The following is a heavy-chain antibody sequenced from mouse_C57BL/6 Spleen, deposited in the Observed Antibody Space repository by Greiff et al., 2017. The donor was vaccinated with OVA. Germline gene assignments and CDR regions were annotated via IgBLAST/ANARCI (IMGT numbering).Heavy chain of an antibody. CDR3: TRPISTTVVADDY. V-gene: IGHV1-15*01. Sequence: QVQLQQSGAELVRPGASVTLSCKASGYTFTDYEMHWVKQTPVHGLEWIGAIDPETGGTAYNQKFKGKAILTADKSSSTAYMELRSLTSEDSAVYYCTRPISTTVVADDYWGQGTTLTVSS. CDR1: GYTFTDYE. J-gene: IGHJ2*01. CDR2: IDPETGGT. D-gene: IGHD1-1*01.